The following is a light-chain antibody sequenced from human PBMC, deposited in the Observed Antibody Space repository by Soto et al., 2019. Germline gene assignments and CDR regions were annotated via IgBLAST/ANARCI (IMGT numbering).Light chain of an antibody. CDR2: AAS. CDR3: QQCYSTPFT. Sequence: IQSTQSPPTLPASARYIQLMACRSIQSISSYLDWYQQKPGKAPKLLIYAASSLQSGVPSRFSGSGSGTDFTLTISSLQPEDFATYYCQQCYSTPFTFGQGRLLEI. V-gene: IGKV1-39*01. CDR1: QSISSY. J-gene: IGKJ5*01.